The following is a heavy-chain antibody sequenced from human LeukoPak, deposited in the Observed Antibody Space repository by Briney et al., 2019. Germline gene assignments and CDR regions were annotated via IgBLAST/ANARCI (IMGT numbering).Heavy chain of an antibody. CDR1: GFTFSIYA. CDR3: AKGPRNHYYDSSGFDY. Sequence: GGSLRLSCAASGFTFSIYAMNWVRQAPGKGLEWVSAISGSGGSTYYADSVKGRFTISRDNSKNTLYLQMNSLRAEDTAVYYCAKGPRNHYYDSSGFDYWGQGTLDTVSS. V-gene: IGHV3-23*01. D-gene: IGHD3-22*01. J-gene: IGHJ4*02. CDR2: ISGSGGST.